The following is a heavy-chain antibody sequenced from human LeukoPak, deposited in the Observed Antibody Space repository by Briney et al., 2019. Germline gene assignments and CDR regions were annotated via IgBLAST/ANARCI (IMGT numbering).Heavy chain of an antibody. V-gene: IGHV1-69*05. J-gene: IGHJ6*03. CDR3: ARGRYCSSTSCYTGYYYYYMDV. CDR1: GGTFSSYA. D-gene: IGHD2-2*02. Sequence: ASVKVSCKASGGTFSSYAISWVRQAPGQGLEWMGGIIPIFGTVNYAQKFQGRVTITTDESTSTAYMELSSLRSEDTAVYYCARGRYCSSTSCYTGYYYYYMDVWGKGTTVTVSS. CDR2: IIPIFGTV.